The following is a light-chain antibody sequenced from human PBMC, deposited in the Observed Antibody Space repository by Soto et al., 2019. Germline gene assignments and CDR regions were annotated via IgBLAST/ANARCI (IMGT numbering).Light chain of an antibody. Sequence: QSVLTQPASVSGSPGQSITISCSGTSSDVGSYNLVSWYQQHPGKAPKLMIYEGSKRPSGVSNRFSGSKSGTTASLTISGLQAEDEADSHCCSYAGSRTPLYVFGTGTKVTVL. J-gene: IGLJ1*01. CDR1: SSDVGSYNL. CDR3: CSYAGSRTPLYV. V-gene: IGLV2-23*01. CDR2: EGS.